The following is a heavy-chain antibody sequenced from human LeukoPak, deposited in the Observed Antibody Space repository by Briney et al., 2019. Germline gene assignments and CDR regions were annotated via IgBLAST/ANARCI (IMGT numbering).Heavy chain of an antibody. D-gene: IGHD6-13*01. CDR1: GXTFSSYS. CDR3: ARDEAAAGTGFDY. V-gene: IGHV3-48*01. Sequence: GGSLRLSCAASGXTFSSYSMNWVRQAPGKGLEWVSYISSSSSTIYYADSVKGRFTISRDNAKNSLYLQMNSLRAEDTAVYYCARDEAAAGTGFDYWGQGTLVTVSS. J-gene: IGHJ4*02. CDR2: ISSSSSTI.